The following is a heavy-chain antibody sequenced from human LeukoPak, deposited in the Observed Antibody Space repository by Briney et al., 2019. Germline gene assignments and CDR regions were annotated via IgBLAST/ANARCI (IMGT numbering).Heavy chain of an antibody. D-gene: IGHD1-26*01. CDR3: TRISGSSSSPFDF. CDR2: IKNKDDGGTE. J-gene: IGHJ4*02. CDR1: GFTFRNAW. V-gene: IGHV3-15*01. Sequence: GGSLRLSCAASGFTFRNAWMSWVRQAPGKGLEWVGRIKNKDDGGTEEYSAPVEGRFTISRDDPKNTLYLQMNSLKSEDTGVYYCTRISGSSSSPFDFWGQGSLVTVSS.